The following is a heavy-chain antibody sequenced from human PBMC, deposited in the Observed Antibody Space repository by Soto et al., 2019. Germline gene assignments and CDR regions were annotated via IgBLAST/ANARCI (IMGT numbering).Heavy chain of an antibody. CDR2: IYHTGTT. J-gene: IGHJ4*02. CDR1: GGSISSNNHY. V-gene: IGHV4-30-4*01. CDR3: ARGVDSAKTGY. Sequence: QVQLQESGPGLVKPSETLSLTCTVSGGSISSNNHYWSWIRQPPGKGLEYIGYIYHTGTTYYNPSLKSRVTISADTPKSQFSLKPTSVTAADTAVYYCARGVDSAKTGYWGQGTLVNVSS. D-gene: IGHD3-9*01.